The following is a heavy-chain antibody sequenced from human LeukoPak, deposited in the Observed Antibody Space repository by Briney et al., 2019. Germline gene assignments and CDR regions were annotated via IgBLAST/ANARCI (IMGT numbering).Heavy chain of an antibody. CDR3: ARSDCSGGSCFFDY. CDR2: INPSDGST. CDR1: GYTFTGYY. V-gene: IGHV1-46*01. Sequence: GASVKVSCKASGYTFTGYYMHWVRQAPGQGLEWMGIINPSDGSTSYAQKFQGRVTMTRDMSTSTVYMDLSSLRSEDTAVFYCARSDCSGGSCFFDYLGQGTLVTVSS. D-gene: IGHD2-15*01. J-gene: IGHJ4*02.